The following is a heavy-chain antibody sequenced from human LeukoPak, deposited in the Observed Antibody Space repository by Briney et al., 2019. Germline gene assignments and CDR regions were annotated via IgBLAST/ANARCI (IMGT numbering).Heavy chain of an antibody. CDR3: ARAVDAATPVYYYYGMDV. J-gene: IGHJ6*04. Sequence: GGSLRLSCAASGFTFSSYSMNWVRQAPGKGLEWVSSISSSSSYIYYADSVKGRFTISRDNAKNSLHLQMNSLRAEDTAVYYCARAVDAATPVYYYYGMDVWGKGTTVTVSS. CDR2: ISSSSSYI. CDR1: GFTFSSYS. V-gene: IGHV3-21*01. D-gene: IGHD6-13*01.